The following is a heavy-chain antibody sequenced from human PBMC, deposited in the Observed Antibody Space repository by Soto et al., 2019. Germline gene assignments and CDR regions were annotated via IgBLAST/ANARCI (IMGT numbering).Heavy chain of an antibody. D-gene: IGHD6-13*01. J-gene: IGHJ6*02. CDR2: IWFDGSHT. CDR1: GFTFSNYG. Sequence: AGGSLRLSCAASGFTFSNYGMHWVRQAPGKGLEWVALIWFDGSHTYYRDSVKGRFTISRDNSAGTLYLQTNSLRVEDTAVYLCARDLVAAAGTPHSLYSGLDVWGQGTTVTVSS. V-gene: IGHV3-33*01. CDR3: ARDLVAAAGTPHSLYSGLDV.